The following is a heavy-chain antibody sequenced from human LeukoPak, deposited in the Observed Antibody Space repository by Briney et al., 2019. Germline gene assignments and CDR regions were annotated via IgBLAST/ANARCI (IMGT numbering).Heavy chain of an antibody. CDR1: GFTFSSYA. D-gene: IGHD3-22*01. CDR3: AKGDGYYDSSGHFDY. V-gene: IGHV3-23*01. J-gene: IGHJ4*02. CDR2: ISGSGGST. Sequence: GGSLRLSCAASGFTFSSYAMSWVRQAPGKGLEWVSAISGSGGSTYYADSVKGRFTISRDNSKNTLYLQMNSLRAEDTAVYYCAKGDGYYDSSGHFDYWGQGTLVTVSS.